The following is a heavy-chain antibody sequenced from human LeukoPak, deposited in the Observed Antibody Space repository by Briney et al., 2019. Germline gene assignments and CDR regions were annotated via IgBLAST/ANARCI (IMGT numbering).Heavy chain of an antibody. Sequence: PSETLSLTCTVSGGSISSYYWSWIRQPAGKGLEWIGRIYSTGSTNYNPSLKSRVTMSVDTSKNQFSLRLRSVTAADTAVYYCARQIAPAGTAGFDFWGQGALATVSS. CDR2: IYSTGST. J-gene: IGHJ4*02. D-gene: IGHD6-13*01. CDR1: GGSISSYY. CDR3: ARQIAPAGTAGFDF. V-gene: IGHV4-4*07.